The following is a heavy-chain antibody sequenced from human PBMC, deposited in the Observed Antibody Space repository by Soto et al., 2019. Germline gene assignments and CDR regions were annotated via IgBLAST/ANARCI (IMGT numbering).Heavy chain of an antibody. J-gene: IGHJ4*02. CDR1: EFTFKSYG. CDR2: ISFDGNRK. CDR3: ARDSYRGDVVLTPAPYGNDY. D-gene: IGHD2-2*01. V-gene: IGHV3-30*03. Sequence: GGSLRLSCAASEFTFKSYGMHWVRQAPGKGLAWVAVISFDGNRKHYADSVRGRFTIPRDNSKNTLYLQMNSLGTEDTAIYYCARDSYRGDVVLTPAPYGNDYWGRGTLVTVSS.